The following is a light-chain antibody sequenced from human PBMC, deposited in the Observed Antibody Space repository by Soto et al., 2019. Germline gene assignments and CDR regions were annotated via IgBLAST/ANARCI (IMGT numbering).Light chain of an antibody. CDR2: DVS. J-gene: IGLJ1*01. CDR3: SSFTTSNTYV. V-gene: IGLV2-18*02. CDR1: SSDIGSYNR. Sequence: QSVRNQPPSVSGSPGQSVAISCIGTSSDIGSYNRVSWYQQSPGTAPKLMIYDVSNRPSGVPDRFSGSKSGSSASLTISGLQAGDEADYYCSSFTTSNTYVFGTGTKVTVL.